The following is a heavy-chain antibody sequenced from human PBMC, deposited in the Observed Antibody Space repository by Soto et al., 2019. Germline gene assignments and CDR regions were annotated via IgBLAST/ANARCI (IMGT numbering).Heavy chain of an antibody. D-gene: IGHD6-19*01. CDR2: ISCCGGST. CDR3: AKADGEQWLVPHLDN. CDR1: VFNFKKFA. Sequence: GGSLRLSCVASVFNFKKFAMAWVRQAPGEGLEWVSGISCCGGSTSYADSVKGRFSIARDDSKNTLSLQMNSLRVEDTAQYYCAKADGEQWLVPHLDNWGQGTLVTVSS. J-gene: IGHJ4*02. V-gene: IGHV3-23*01.